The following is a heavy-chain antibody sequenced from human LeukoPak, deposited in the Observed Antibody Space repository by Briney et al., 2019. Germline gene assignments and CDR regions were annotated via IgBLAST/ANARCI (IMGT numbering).Heavy chain of an antibody. J-gene: IGHJ4*02. V-gene: IGHV3-48*01. D-gene: IGHD3-22*01. CDR1: GFTFSNYS. CDR3: AKDPVFDYYDSSIDY. Sequence: GGSLRLSCEASGFTFSNYSMNWVRQAPGKGLEWVSYIRSSSTTIYYADSVKGRFTISRDNAKNSLYLQMNSLRAEDTAVYYCAKDPVFDYYDSSIDYWGQGTLVTVSS. CDR2: IRSSSTTI.